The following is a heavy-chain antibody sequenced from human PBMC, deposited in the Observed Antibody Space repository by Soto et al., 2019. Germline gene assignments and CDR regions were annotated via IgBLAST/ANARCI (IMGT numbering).Heavy chain of an antibody. D-gene: IGHD6-19*01. Sequence: QITLKESGPTLVKPTQTLTLTCTFSGFSLDTSGMGVGWIRQPPGKALEWLALIFWGDDKRYTPSLKSRLTIAKDTSKNQVVLTMTNMDPVDTATYYCAKSGSSGWYGWFDPWGQGTLVTVSS. CDR2: IFWGDDK. J-gene: IGHJ5*02. CDR1: GFSLDTSGMG. CDR3: AKSGSSGWYGWFDP. V-gene: IGHV2-5*02.